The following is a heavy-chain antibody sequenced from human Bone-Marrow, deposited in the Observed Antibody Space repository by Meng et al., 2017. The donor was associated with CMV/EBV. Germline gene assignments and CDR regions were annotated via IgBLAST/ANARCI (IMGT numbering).Heavy chain of an antibody. CDR3: AIRGFGELSTGGFDP. CDR1: GYTLTELS. D-gene: IGHD3-10*01. Sequence: ASVKVSCKVSGYTLTELSRHWVRQAPGKGLEWMGGFDPEDGETIYAQKLQGRVTMTEDTSTDTAYMELSSLRSEDTAVYYCAIRGFGELSTGGFDPWGQGTRVTVYS. J-gene: IGHJ5*02. CDR2: FDPEDGET. V-gene: IGHV1-24*01.